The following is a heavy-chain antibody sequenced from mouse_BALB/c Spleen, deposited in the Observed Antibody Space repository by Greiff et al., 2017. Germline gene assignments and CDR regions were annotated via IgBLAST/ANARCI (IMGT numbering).Heavy chain of an antibody. CDR2: IWSGGST. Sequence: QVQLQQSGPGLVQPSQSLSITCTVSGFSLTSYGVHWVRQSPGKGLEWLGVIWSGGSTDYNAAFISRLSISKDNSKSQVFFKRNSLQANDTAIYYCARRDGNLLSWFAYWGQGTLVTVSA. J-gene: IGHJ3*01. V-gene: IGHV2-2*02. CDR3: ARRDGNLLSWFAY. D-gene: IGHD2-1*01. CDR1: GFSLTSYG.